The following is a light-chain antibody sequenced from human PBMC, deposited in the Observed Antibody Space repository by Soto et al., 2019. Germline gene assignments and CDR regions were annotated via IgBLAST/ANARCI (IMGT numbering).Light chain of an antibody. V-gene: IGLV2-23*01. CDR1: SSDVGSFDL. J-gene: IGLJ1*01. Sequence: QSALTQPASVSGSPGQSITISCIGISSDVGSFDLVSWYQQNPGKPPKLVIYEGSKRPSGVSYRFSGSKSGNTASLTISGLQAEDEADYHCCSYAGTRTSWVFGTGTKVTVL. CDR3: CSYAGTRTSWV. CDR2: EGS.